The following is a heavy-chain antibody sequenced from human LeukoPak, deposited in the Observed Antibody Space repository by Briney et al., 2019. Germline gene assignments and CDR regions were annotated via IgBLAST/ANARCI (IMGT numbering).Heavy chain of an antibody. Sequence: GESLKISCKGSGYSFTSYWIGWVRQMPGKGLEWMGIIYPGDSDTRYSPSFQGQVTISADKSISTAYLQWSSLKASDSAMYYCARRASGYCSSNACRPLDYWGQGTLVTVSS. V-gene: IGHV5-51*01. CDR2: IYPGDSDT. CDR3: ARRASGYCSSNACRPLDY. CDR1: GYSFTSYW. J-gene: IGHJ4*02. D-gene: IGHD2-2*01.